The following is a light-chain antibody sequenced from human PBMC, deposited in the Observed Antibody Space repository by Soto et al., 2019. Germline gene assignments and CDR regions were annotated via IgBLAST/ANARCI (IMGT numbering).Light chain of an antibody. J-gene: IGLJ1*01. Sequence: QSVLTQPPSVSAAPGQKVTISCSGSSSKFGNNYVSWYQQLPGTAPKLLIYDNNKRPSGIPDRFSGSKSGTSATLGITGLQTGDEADYYCGTWDSSLSAGYVFGTGTKVTVL. CDR1: SSKFGNNY. V-gene: IGLV1-51*01. CDR2: DNN. CDR3: GTWDSSLSAGYV.